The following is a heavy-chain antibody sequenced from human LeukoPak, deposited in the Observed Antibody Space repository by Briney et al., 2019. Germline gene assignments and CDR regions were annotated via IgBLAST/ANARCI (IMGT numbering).Heavy chain of an antibody. CDR2: IYYSGST. CDR3: ARVVSGWFDP. J-gene: IGHJ5*02. V-gene: IGHV4-59*11. Sequence: SETRSLTCTVSGGSISSHYWSWIRQPPGKRLEWIGYIYYSGSTNYNPSLKSRVTISVDTSKNQFSLKLSSVTAADTAVYYCARVVSGWFDPWGQGTLVTVSS. D-gene: IGHD3-10*01. CDR1: GGSISSHY.